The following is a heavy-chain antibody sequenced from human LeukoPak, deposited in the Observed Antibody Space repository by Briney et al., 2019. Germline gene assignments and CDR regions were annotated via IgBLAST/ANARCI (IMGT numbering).Heavy chain of an antibody. Sequence: SETLSLTCSVSGGSISSYYWTWIRQAPGKGLEWIGYVYYSVSTNYNPSLKSRVSISQDTSKNQVSLKLSSVTAADTAVYYCARQESGPYHYMDVWGKGATVTVSS. CDR3: ARQESGPYHYMDV. V-gene: IGHV4-59*08. CDR2: VYYSVST. J-gene: IGHJ6*03. CDR1: GGSISSYY. D-gene: IGHD3-3*01.